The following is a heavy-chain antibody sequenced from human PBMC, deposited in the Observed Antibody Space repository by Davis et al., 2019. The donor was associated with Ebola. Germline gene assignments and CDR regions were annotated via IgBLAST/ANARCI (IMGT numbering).Heavy chain of an antibody. Sequence: SETLSLTCAVSGGSISSSNWWSWVRQPPGKGLEWIGEIYHSGSTNYNPSLKSRVTISVDKSKNQFSLKLSSVTAADTAVYYCASPIPAAKGSYYYYYGMDVWGKGTTVTVSS. D-gene: IGHD2-2*01. CDR3: ASPIPAAKGSYYYYYGMDV. V-gene: IGHV4-4*02. J-gene: IGHJ6*04. CDR2: IYHSGST. CDR1: GGSISSSNW.